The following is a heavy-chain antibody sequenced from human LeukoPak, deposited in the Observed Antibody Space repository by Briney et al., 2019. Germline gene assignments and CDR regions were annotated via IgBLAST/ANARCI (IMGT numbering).Heavy chain of an antibody. J-gene: IGHJ4*02. CDR3: ARVRDGYNYDY. Sequence: ASVKVSCKASGYSFTSFGMNWVRQAPGQGLEWMGIINPSGGSTSYAQKFQGRVTMTRDMSTSTVYMELSSLRSEDTAVYYCARVRDGYNYDYWGQGTLVTVSS. V-gene: IGHV1-46*01. CDR1: GYSFTSFG. D-gene: IGHD5-24*01. CDR2: INPSGGST.